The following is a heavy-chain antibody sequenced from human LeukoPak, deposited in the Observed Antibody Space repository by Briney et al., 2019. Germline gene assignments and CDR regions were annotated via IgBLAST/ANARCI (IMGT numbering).Heavy chain of an antibody. D-gene: IGHD2-2*01. CDR2: IYHSGST. CDR1: GYSISSGYY. V-gene: IGHV4-38-2*02. J-gene: IGHJ4*02. CDR3: ARGNQPDY. Sequence: SETLSLTCTVSGYSISSGYYWGWIRPPPGKGLEWIGSIYHSGSTYYNPSLKSRVTISVDTSKNQFSLKLSSVTAADTAVYYCARGNQPDYWGQGTLVTVSS.